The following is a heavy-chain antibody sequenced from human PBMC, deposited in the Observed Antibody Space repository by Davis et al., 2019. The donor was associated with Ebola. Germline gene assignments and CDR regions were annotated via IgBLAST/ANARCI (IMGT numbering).Heavy chain of an antibody. CDR1: GFTSSNYA. CDR3: AKCSSDSCHYFDY. Sequence: PGGSLRLSCAASGFTSSNYAMTWVRQAPGKGLEWVSAISGSGGSTYYADSVKGRFTISRENSKNTLFVQMNSLRAEDTALYYCAKCSSDSCHYFDYWGQGILVTVSS. D-gene: IGHD2-2*01. CDR2: ISGSGGST. V-gene: IGHV3-23*01. J-gene: IGHJ4*02.